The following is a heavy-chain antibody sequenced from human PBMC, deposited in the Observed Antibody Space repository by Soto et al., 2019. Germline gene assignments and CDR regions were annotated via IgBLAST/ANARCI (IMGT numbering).Heavy chain of an antibody. J-gene: IGHJ4*02. D-gene: IGHD6-19*01. V-gene: IGHV3-23*01. CDR1: GFTFSSYA. CDR2: ISSSGGST. Sequence: PGGSLRLSCAASGFTFSSYAMSCFRQAPGKGLEWVSAISSSGGSTYYADSVKGRFTISRDNSRNTLYLQMNSLRAEDTAVYYCAKETVFRAVEDNWGLGTLVTVSS. CDR3: AKETVFRAVEDN.